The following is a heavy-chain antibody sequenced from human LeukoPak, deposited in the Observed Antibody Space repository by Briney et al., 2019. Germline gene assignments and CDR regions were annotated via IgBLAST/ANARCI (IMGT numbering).Heavy chain of an antibody. CDR1: GFTFSTYG. D-gene: IGHD5-18*01. CDR3: GRVLDTAGIGN. CDR2: IWYDGSDK. Sequence: GGSLRLSCAASGFTFSTYGMHWVRQAPGKGLQWVAVIWYDGSDKYYADSVKGRFTISRDNPKDTLYLEMNSLRAEDTALYCCGRVLDTAGIGNWGQGTLFTISS. J-gene: IGHJ4*02. V-gene: IGHV3-33*01.